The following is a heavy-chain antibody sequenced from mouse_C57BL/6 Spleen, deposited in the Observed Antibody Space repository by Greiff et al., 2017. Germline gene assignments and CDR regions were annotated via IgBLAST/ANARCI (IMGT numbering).Heavy chain of an antibody. V-gene: IGHV1-42*01. D-gene: IGHD3-2*02. CDR2: INPSTGGT. CDR3: ARRGTTQAYYDMDY. CDR1: GYSFTGYY. Sequence: VQLQQSGPELVKPGASVKISCKASGYSFTGYYMNWVKQSPEKSLEWIGEINPSTGGTTYNQKFKAKATLTVDKSSSTAYMQLKSLTSDDSAVXYCARRGTTQAYYDMDYWGQGTSVTVSS. J-gene: IGHJ4*01.